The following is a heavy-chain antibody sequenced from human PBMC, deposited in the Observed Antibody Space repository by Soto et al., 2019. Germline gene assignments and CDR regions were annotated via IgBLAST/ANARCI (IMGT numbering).Heavy chain of an antibody. CDR3: ARGGGSTKVDY. J-gene: IGHJ4*02. CDR1: GGSITSSGYY. D-gene: IGHD2-2*01. V-gene: IGHV4-31*03. CDR2: TSNSGST. Sequence: QVQLQESGPGLVKPSQILSLTCTGSGGSITSSGYYWSWIRQHPGEGLEWIGFTSNSGSTSYNPSLKSRVTISVDTSSNQFSLNLKSVTAADTAVYYCARGGGSTKVDYWGQGTLVTVSP.